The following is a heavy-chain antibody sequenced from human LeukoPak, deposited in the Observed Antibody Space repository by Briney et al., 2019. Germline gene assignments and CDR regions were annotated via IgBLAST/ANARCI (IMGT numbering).Heavy chain of an antibody. Sequence: SETLSLTCTVSGGSISSYYWSWIRQPPGKGLEWIGYIYYSGSTNYSPSLKSRVTISVDTSKNQFSLKLSSVTAADTAVYYCARQMTYYDFWSGYLDHFDYWGQGTLVTVSS. CDR2: IYYSGST. J-gene: IGHJ4*02. CDR3: ARQMTYYDFWSGYLDHFDY. CDR1: GGSISSYY. V-gene: IGHV4-59*08. D-gene: IGHD3-3*01.